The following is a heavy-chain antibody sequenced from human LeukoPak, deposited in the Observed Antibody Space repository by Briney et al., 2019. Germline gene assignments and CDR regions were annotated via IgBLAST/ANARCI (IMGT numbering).Heavy chain of an antibody. Sequence: GGSLRLSCAASGFTFSSYAMHWVRQAPGKGLEWVAVISYDGSNKYYADSVKGRFTISRDNPKNTLYLQMNSLRAEDTAVYYCARDSAMVTSYYMDVWGKGTTVTVSS. CDR2: ISYDGSNK. CDR3: ARDSAMVTSYYMDV. D-gene: IGHD5-18*01. J-gene: IGHJ6*03. V-gene: IGHV3-30*04. CDR1: GFTFSSYA.